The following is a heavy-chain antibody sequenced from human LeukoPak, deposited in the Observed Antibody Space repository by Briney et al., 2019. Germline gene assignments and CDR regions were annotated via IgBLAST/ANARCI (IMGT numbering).Heavy chain of an antibody. V-gene: IGHV1-2*02. Sequence: ASVKVSCKASGYTFTGYYMHWVRQAPGQGLEWMGWINPNSGGTNYAQKFQGRVTMTRDTPISTAYMELSRLRSDDTAVYYCARVERFGATVDYWGQGTLVTVSS. J-gene: IGHJ4*02. D-gene: IGHD1-26*01. CDR1: GYTFTGYY. CDR2: INPNSGGT. CDR3: ARVERFGATVDY.